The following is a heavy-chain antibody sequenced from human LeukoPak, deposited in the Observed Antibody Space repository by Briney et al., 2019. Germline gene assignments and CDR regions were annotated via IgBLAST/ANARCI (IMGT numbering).Heavy chain of an antibody. J-gene: IGHJ4*02. Sequence: GGPLRLSCAASGFTFNTYTIHWVRQAPGKGLEWVAVISYDGSNRYYADSVKGRFTISRDNSKNTLYLQMNSLRAEDTAVYYCARRGSSGCFDYWGQGTLVTVSS. V-gene: IGHV3-30-3*01. CDR3: ARRGSSGCFDY. CDR1: GFTFNTYT. D-gene: IGHD6-19*01. CDR2: ISYDGSNR.